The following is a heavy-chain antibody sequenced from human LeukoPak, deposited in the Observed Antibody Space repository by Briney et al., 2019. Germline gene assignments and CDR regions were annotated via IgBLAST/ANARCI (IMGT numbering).Heavy chain of an antibody. CDR1: GGSISSGGYY. J-gene: IGHJ6*02. CDR2: IYYSGST. V-gene: IGHV4-31*03. CDR3: ARDRPVTMVRGATHYYGMDV. Sequence: SETLSLTCTVSGGSISSGGYYCSWIRQHPGKGLEWIGYIYYSGSTYYNPSLKSRVTISVDTSKNQFSLKLSSVTAADTAVYYCARDRPVTMVRGATHYYGMDVWGQGTTVTVSS. D-gene: IGHD3-10*01.